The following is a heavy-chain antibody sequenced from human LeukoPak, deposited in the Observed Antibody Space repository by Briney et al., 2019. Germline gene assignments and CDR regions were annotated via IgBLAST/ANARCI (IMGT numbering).Heavy chain of an antibody. V-gene: IGHV3-23*01. CDR3: AKDREGTIADYFDY. Sequence: GGSLRLSCAASGFTFSSYAMSWVRQAPGKGLEWVSAISDSGGRTYYADSVKGRFTISRDNSKNTLYLQMNSLRGEDTAVYYCAKDREGTIADYFDYWGQGTLVTVSS. D-gene: IGHD1-7*01. CDR1: GFTFSSYA. CDR2: ISDSGGRT. J-gene: IGHJ4*02.